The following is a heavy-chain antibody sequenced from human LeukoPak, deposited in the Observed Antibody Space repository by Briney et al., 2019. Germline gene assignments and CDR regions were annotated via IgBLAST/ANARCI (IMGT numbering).Heavy chain of an antibody. J-gene: IGHJ4*02. CDR1: GFTFDDYT. Sequence: GGSLRLSCAASGFTFDDYTMHWVRQAPGKGLEWVSLISWDGGSTYYADSVKGRFTISRDNSKNSLYLQMNSLRTEDTALYYCAKPVAGKEYYFDYWGQGTLVTVSS. CDR3: AKPVAGKEYYFDY. V-gene: IGHV3-43*01. CDR2: ISWDGGST. D-gene: IGHD6-19*01.